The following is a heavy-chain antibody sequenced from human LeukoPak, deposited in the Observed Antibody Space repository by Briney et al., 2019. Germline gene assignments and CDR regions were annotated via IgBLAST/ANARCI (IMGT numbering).Heavy chain of an antibody. CDR3: ARALRNYEVLDYYYYYMDV. CDR1: GGSISSYY. Sequence: PSETLSLTCTVSGGSISSYYWSWIRQPAGKGLEWIGRIYTSGSTNYNPSLKSRVTMSVDTSKNQFSLKPSSVTAADTAVYYCARALRNYEVLDYYYYYMDVWGKGTTVTVSS. CDR2: IYTSGST. V-gene: IGHV4-4*07. D-gene: IGHD4-11*01. J-gene: IGHJ6*03.